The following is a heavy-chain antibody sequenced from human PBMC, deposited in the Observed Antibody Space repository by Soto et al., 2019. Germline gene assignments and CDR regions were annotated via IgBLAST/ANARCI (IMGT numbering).Heavy chain of an antibody. CDR2: ISGSGGST. D-gene: IGHD1-26*01. Sequence: GGSLRLSCAASGFTFSSYAMSWVRQAPGKGLEWVSAISGSGGSTYYADSVKGRFTVSRDNSKNTLYLQMNSLRAEDTAVYYCAKDHQWETSLPDYWGQGTPVTVSS. CDR3: AKDHQWETSLPDY. V-gene: IGHV3-23*01. CDR1: GFTFSSYA. J-gene: IGHJ4*02.